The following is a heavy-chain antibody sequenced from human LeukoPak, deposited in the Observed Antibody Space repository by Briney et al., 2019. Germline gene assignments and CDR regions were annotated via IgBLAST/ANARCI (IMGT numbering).Heavy chain of an antibody. CDR3: ARAPLHSNGWSFDY. V-gene: IGHV3-66*01. Sequence: GGSLRLSCAASGFTVSSNYMSWVRQAPGKGLEWVSVIYSGGSTYYADSVKGRFTISRDNSKNTLYLQMNSLRPEDTAVYYCARAPLHSNGWSFDYWGQGTLVTVSS. CDR1: GFTVSSNY. J-gene: IGHJ4*02. D-gene: IGHD6-19*01. CDR2: IYSGGST.